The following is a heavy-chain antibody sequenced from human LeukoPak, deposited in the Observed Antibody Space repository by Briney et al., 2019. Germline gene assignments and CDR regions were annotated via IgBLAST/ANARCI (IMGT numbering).Heavy chain of an antibody. J-gene: IGHJ4*02. Sequence: NPGGSLRLSYAASGFTFSSYAMSWVRQAPGKGLEWVSAISGSGGSTYYADSVKGRFTISRDNSKNTLYLQMNSLRAEDTAVYYCARTYYGSGSYYNVRDYWGQGTLVTVSS. D-gene: IGHD3-10*01. CDR1: GFTFSSYA. CDR3: ARTYYGSGSYYNVRDY. V-gene: IGHV3-23*01. CDR2: ISGSGGST.